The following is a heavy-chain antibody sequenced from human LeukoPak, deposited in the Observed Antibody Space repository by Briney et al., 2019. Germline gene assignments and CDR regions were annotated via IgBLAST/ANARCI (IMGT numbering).Heavy chain of an antibody. J-gene: IGHJ4*02. CDR1: GFTFSSYS. Sequence: GGSLRLSCAASGFTFSSYSMNWVRQAPGKGLEWVSSISSSGSYIYYADSVKGRFTISRDNAKNSLYLQMNSLRAEDTAVYYCARDLMIAARQGDYWGQGTLVTVSS. D-gene: IGHD6-6*01. V-gene: IGHV3-21*01. CDR3: ARDLMIAARQGDY. CDR2: ISSSGSYI.